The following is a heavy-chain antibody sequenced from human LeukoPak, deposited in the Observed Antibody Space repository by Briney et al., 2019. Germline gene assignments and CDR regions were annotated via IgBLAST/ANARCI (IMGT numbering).Heavy chain of an antibody. CDR3: ARVSPYYYDSSGYYVARWFDP. V-gene: IGHV1-18*01. CDR1: GYTFTSYG. J-gene: IGHJ5*02. Sequence: ASVKVSCKASGYTFTSYGISWVRQAPGQGLEWMGWISAYNGNTNYAQKLQGRVTMTTDTSTSTDYMELRSLRSDDTAVYYCARVSPYYYDSSGYYVARWFDPWGQGTLVTVSS. CDR2: ISAYNGNT. D-gene: IGHD3-22*01.